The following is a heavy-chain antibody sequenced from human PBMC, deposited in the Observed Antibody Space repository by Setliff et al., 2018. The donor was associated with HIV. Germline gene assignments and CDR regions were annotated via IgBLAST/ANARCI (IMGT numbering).Heavy chain of an antibody. D-gene: IGHD3-22*01. CDR1: DSGTYY. CDR2: VSSRGDT. Sequence: SETLSLTCTVSDSGTYYWSWIRQPAGKGLEWIGRVSSRGDTNYNPSLKSRVTMSVDTSKNQFSLKLTSVTATDTAVYYCARDVLDLVISVYGFWGQGIPVTVSS. J-gene: IGHJ4*02. V-gene: IGHV4-4*07. CDR3: ARDVLDLVISVYGF.